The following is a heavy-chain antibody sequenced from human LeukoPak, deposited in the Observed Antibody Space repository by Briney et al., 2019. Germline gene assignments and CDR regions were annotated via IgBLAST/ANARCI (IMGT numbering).Heavy chain of an antibody. CDR1: GFTFSSLE. V-gene: IGHV3-48*03. Sequence: GGSLRLSCAASGFTFSSLEMTWVRQAPGKGLEWVSYISSSGSTIHYADSVRGRFTISRDNAKNSLYLQMNSLRAEDTAVYYCAKDRSGYADYWGQGTLVTVSS. J-gene: IGHJ4*02. D-gene: IGHD3-3*01. CDR3: AKDRSGYADY. CDR2: ISSSGSTI.